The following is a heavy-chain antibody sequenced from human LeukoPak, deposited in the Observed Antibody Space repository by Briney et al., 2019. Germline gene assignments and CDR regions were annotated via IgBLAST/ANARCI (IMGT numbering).Heavy chain of an antibody. D-gene: IGHD6-19*01. CDR3: AKDPHWYGIAVAGTDY. V-gene: IGHV3-23*01. Sequence: GGSLRLSCAASGFTFSSYAMSWVRQAPGKGLEWVSAISGSGGSTYYADSVKGRFTISRDNSKNTLYLQMNSLRAEDTAVYYCAKDPHWYGIAVAGTDYWGQGTLVTVSS. CDR1: GFTFSSYA. J-gene: IGHJ4*02. CDR2: ISGSGGST.